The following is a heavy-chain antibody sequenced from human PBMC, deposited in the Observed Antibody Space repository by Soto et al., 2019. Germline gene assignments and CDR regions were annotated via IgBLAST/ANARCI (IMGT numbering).Heavy chain of an antibody. J-gene: IGHJ3*02. D-gene: IGHD3-10*01. CDR3: ARVRTWAGTDAFDI. Sequence: ASVKVSCKASGYTFTSYGISWVRQAPGQGLEWMGWISAYNGNTNYAQKLQGRVTMTTDTSTSTAYMELRSLRSDDTAVYYCARVRTWAGTDAFDIWGRGTMVTVSS. V-gene: IGHV1-18*01. CDR2: ISAYNGNT. CDR1: GYTFTSYG.